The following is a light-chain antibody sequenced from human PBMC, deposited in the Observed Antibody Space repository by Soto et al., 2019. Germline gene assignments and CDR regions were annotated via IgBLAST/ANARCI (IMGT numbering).Light chain of an antibody. V-gene: IGKV1-39*01. CDR3: QQYNKWPPWT. J-gene: IGKJ1*01. CDR2: AAS. Sequence: DSQMTQSPSSLSAAVGERVTITFRSSQSISSYLNWYQQKPGKAPKLLIYAASSLQSGVPSRFSGSGSGTEFTLTINSLQAEDFAIYYCQQYNKWPPWTFGQGTKVDIK. CDR1: QSISSY.